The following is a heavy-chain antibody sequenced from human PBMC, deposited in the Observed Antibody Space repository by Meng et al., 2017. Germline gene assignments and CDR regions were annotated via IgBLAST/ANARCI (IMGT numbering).Heavy chain of an antibody. Sequence: QLLEPGGGFLRPAGSLRLSCAASGFTVSSNYICWFRQAPGKGLEWVSVIYSGGSTYYANSLKGRFTISRDNSKNTLYLQMNSLRAEDTAVYYCARGGIYYSYWGQGTLVTVSS. CDR3: ARGGIYYSY. J-gene: IGHJ4*02. CDR2: IYSGGST. CDR1: GFTVSSNY. D-gene: IGHD1-26*01. V-gene: IGHV3-53*01.